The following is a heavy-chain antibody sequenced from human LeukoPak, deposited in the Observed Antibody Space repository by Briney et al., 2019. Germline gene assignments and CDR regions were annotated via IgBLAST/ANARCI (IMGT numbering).Heavy chain of an antibody. CDR3: ARSIDYDFWSGYYGAFDI. D-gene: IGHD3-3*01. Sequence: KPSETLSLTCAVSGYSISSGYYWGWIRQPPGKGLEWIGSIYHSGSTYYNPSLKSRVTISVDTSKNQFSLKLSSVTAADTAVYYCARSIDYDFWSGYYGAFDIWGQGTMVTVSS. J-gene: IGHJ3*02. CDR1: GYSISSGYY. V-gene: IGHV4-38-2*01. CDR2: IYHSGST.